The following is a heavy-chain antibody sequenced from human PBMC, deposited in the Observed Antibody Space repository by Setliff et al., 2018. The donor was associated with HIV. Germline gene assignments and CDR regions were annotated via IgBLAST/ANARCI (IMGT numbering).Heavy chain of an antibody. Sequence: ASVKVSCKVSGSSLSELSIHWVRQTPGKGLQWMGGFDPEDGHDDGQTIYARKFQGRVTMTEDTSTDTAYMVLARLTSEYTAVYFCATVGPTGADFHDWCQGTLVTVSS. CDR2: FDPEDGHDDGQT. CDR3: ATVGPTGADFHD. D-gene: IGHD1-26*01. V-gene: IGHV1-24*01. CDR1: GSSLSELS. J-gene: IGHJ4*02.